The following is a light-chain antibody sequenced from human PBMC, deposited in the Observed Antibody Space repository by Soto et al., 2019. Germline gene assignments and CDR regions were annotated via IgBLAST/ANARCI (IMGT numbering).Light chain of an antibody. CDR2: DAT. J-gene: IGKJ4*01. V-gene: IGKV3D-11*02. CDR1: QSVGNL. Sequence: EIVLTQSPATLSLSPGERATLSCRASQSVGNLLGWYQQNPGQAPRLLIFDATNRATGAPRRFSGSGAGTDFTLTISSLEPEDFAIYYCQQRNFRPEITFGGGTKVEI. CDR3: QQRNFRPEIT.